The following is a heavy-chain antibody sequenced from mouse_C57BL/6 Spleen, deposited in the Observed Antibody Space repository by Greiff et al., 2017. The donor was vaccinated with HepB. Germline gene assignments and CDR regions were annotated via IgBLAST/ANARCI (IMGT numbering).Heavy chain of an antibody. J-gene: IGHJ4*01. CDR2: IDPSDSET. CDR1: GYTFTSYW. CDR3: ARSEYGYEDYYAMDY. V-gene: IGHV1-52*01. Sequence: QVQLKQSGAELVRPGSSVKLSCKASGYTFTSYWMHWVKQRPIQGLEWIGNIDPSDSETHYNQKFKDKATLTVDKSSSTAYMHLSSLTSEDSAVYYCARSEYGYEDYYAMDYWGQGTSVTVSS. D-gene: IGHD2-2*01.